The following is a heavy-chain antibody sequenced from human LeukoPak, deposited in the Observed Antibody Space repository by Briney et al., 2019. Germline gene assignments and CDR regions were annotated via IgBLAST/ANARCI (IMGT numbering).Heavy chain of an antibody. J-gene: IGHJ6*03. CDR1: GYTFTGYY. CDR3: ARGQLIRGYYYMDV. V-gene: IGHV1-2*02. Sequence: ASVKVSCKASGYTFTGYYMHWVRQAPGQGLEWMGWINPNSGGTNYAQKFQGKVTMTRDTSISIVYMELSRLRSDDTAVYYCARGQLIRGYYYMDVWGKGTTVTVSS. CDR2: INPNSGGT. D-gene: IGHD1-1*01.